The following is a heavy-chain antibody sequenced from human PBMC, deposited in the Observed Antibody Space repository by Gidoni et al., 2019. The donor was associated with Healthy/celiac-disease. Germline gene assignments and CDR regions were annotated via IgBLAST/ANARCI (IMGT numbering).Heavy chain of an antibody. D-gene: IGHD6-19*01. J-gene: IGHJ4*02. Sequence: EVKLAQSGAEVKKPGESLKISVMGSGYSFTRYWIGWVRQMPGKDLEWMGIIEPCDSDTRYSPSFQGQVNISADKSISTAYLQWSSLKASDTAMDYGARHKIAVAGTTLDYWGQGTLVTVSA. CDR3: ARHKIAVAGTTLDY. CDR1: GYSFTRYW. V-gene: IGHV5-51*01. CDR2: IEPCDSDT.